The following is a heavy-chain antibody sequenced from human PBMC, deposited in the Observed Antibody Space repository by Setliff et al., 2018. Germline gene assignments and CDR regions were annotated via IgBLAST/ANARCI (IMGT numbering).Heavy chain of an antibody. Sequence: SLTCTVSGGSISSSSYYWGWIRQPPGKGLEWIGSIYYSGSTYYNPSLKSRVTISVDTSKNQFSLKLSSVTAADTAVYYCARRSTYYNFWSGYWDYWGQGTLVTVS. D-gene: IGHD3-3*01. CDR2: IYYSGST. CDR1: GGSISSSSYY. J-gene: IGHJ4*02. V-gene: IGHV4-39*07. CDR3: ARRSTYYNFWSGYWDY.